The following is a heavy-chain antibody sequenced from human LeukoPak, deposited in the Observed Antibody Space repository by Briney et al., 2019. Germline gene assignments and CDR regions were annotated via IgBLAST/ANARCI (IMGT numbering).Heavy chain of an antibody. V-gene: IGHV3-30*04. CDR3: AGEQAWLLFFDY. Sequence: PGGTLTLSCAASGFTFSSYAMHWVRQAPGKGLEWVAVISYDGSNKYYAASVKGRFTISRNNSKNTLYLQMNSLRAEDTAVYYCAGEQAWLLFFDYWGQGTLVTASS. CDR1: GFTFSSYA. D-gene: IGHD5-24*01. J-gene: IGHJ4*02. CDR2: ISYDGSNK.